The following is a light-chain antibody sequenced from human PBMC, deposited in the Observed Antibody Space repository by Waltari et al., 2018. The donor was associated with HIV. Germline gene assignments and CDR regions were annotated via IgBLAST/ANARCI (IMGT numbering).Light chain of an antibody. CDR3: MQALQTPRT. J-gene: IGKJ1*01. Sequence: DIVMTQSPLSLLVTPGEPASISCRSSQSLLHSNGYNYLDWYLQKPGQSPQLLIYLGSNRASGVPDKFSGSGSGTDFTLKISRVEAEDVGVYYCMQALQTPRTFGQGTKVEI. CDR2: LGS. V-gene: IGKV2-28*01. CDR1: QSLLHSNGYNY.